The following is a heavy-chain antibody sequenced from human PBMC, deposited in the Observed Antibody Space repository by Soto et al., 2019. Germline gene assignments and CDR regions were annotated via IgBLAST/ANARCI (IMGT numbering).Heavy chain of an antibody. Sequence: SVKVSCKASGGTFSSYAISWVRQAPGQGLEWMGGIIPIFGTANYAQKFQGRVTITADESTSTAYMKLSSLRSEDTAVYYCARGSDYGATLDYWGQGTLVTVSS. CDR3: ARGSDYGATLDY. V-gene: IGHV1-69*13. D-gene: IGHD3-16*01. CDR1: GGTFSSYA. J-gene: IGHJ4*02. CDR2: IIPIFGTA.